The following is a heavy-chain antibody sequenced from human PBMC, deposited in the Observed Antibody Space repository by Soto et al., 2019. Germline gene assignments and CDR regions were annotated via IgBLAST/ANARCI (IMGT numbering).Heavy chain of an antibody. D-gene: IGHD1-1*01. CDR2: IIPIFGTA. CDR3: ATRAGVQLERTDAFDI. V-gene: IGHV1-69*13. J-gene: IGHJ3*02. Sequence: SVKVSCKASGGTFSSYAISWVRQAPGQGLEWMGGIIPIFGTANYAQKFQGRVTITADESTSTAYMELSSLRSEDTAVYYCATRAGVQLERTDAFDIWGQGTMVTVSS. CDR1: GGTFSSYA.